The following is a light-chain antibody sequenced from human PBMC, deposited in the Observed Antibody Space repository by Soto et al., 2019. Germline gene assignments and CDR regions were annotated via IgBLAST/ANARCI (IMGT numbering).Light chain of an antibody. CDR3: QQRSNWPGT. CDR2: DAS. CDR1: QSVSSY. V-gene: IGKV3-11*01. J-gene: IGKJ1*01. Sequence: EVVLTQSPATLSLSPGERATLSCRASQSVSSYLAWYQQQPGQAPRLLIYDASNRATGIPARFSGSGSGTDFTLTISSLEPEDFAVYYCQQRSNWPGTSGQGTKEEIK.